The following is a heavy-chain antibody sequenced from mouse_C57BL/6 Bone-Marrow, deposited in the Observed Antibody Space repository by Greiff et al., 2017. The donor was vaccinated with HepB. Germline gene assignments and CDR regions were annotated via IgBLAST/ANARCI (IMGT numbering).Heavy chain of an antibody. J-gene: IGHJ1*03. D-gene: IGHD1-1*01. CDR3: ARPYYYGSKRDWYFDV. CDR1: GFSLTSYG. Sequence: VQLVESGPGLVQPSQSLSITCTVSGFSLTSYGVHWVRQSPGKGLEWLGVIWSGGSTDYNAAFISRLSISKDNSKSQVFFKMNSLQADDTAIYYCARPYYYGSKRDWYFDVWGTGTTVTVSS. CDR2: IWSGGST. V-gene: IGHV2-2*01.